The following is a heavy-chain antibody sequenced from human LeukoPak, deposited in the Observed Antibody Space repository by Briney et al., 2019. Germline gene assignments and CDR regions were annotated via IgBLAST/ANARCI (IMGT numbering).Heavy chain of an antibody. V-gene: IGHV3-30-3*01. CDR2: ISYDGSNK. J-gene: IGHJ4*02. CDR3: AKEAGNYFDY. CDR1: GFTFSSYA. Sequence: GGSLRLSCAASGFTFSSYAMHWVRQAPGKGLEWVAVISYDGSNKYYADSVKGRFTISRDNSKNTLYLQMNSLRAEDTAVYYCAKEAGNYFDYWGQGTLVTVSS.